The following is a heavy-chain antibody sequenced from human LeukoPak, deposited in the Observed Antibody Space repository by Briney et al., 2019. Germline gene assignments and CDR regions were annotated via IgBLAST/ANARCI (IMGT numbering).Heavy chain of an antibody. Sequence: PGGSLRLSCAASGFTFSSYWVSWVRQAPGKGLEWVANIKQDGSEKYYVDSVKGRFTIPRDNAKNSLYLQMNSLRAEDTAVYYCARDTAMVTDAFDYWGQGTLVTVSS. D-gene: IGHD5-18*01. CDR1: GFTFSSYW. CDR2: IKQDGSEK. V-gene: IGHV3-7*01. J-gene: IGHJ4*02. CDR3: ARDTAMVTDAFDY.